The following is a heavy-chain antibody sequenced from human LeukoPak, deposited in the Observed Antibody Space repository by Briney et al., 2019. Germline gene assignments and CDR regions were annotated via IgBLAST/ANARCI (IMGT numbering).Heavy chain of an antibody. V-gene: IGHV3-23*01. CDR2: ISGSGGST. D-gene: IGHD7-27*01. CDR1: GFTFSSYA. CDR3: AKGLSNWGSGSAAFDI. J-gene: IGHJ3*02. Sequence: GGSLRLSCAASGFTFSSYAMSWVRQAPGKGLEWVSAISGSGGSTYYADSVKGRFTISRDNSKNTLYLQMNSLRAEDTAVYYCAKGLSNWGSGSAAFDIWGQGTMVTVSS.